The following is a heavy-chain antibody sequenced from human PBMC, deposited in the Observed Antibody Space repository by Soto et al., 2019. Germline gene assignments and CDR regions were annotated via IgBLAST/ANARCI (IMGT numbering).Heavy chain of an antibody. CDR2: INADNGKT. CDR1: GYTFTNYA. V-gene: IGHV1-3*01. CDR3: AMTWTTVTSFDY. J-gene: IGHJ4*02. D-gene: IGHD4-17*01. Sequence: ASVKVSCKASGYTFTNYALHWLRQAPGQRLEWMGWINADNGKTKYSQKFQGRVTITRDTSASTAYIELSSLRSEDTAVYYCAMTWTTVTSFDYWGQGTLVTVSS.